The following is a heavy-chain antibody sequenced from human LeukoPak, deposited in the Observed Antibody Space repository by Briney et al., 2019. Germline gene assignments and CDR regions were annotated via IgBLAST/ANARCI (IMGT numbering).Heavy chain of an antibody. J-gene: IGHJ4*02. CDR1: GFTFSSYW. CDR3: ARAPREWLLGYYFDY. D-gene: IGHD3-3*01. CDR2: VKYDGSEK. V-gene: IGHV3-7*01. Sequence: GGSLRLSCAASGFTFSSYWMSWVRQAPGKWLEWVANVKYDGSEKYYVDSVKGRFTISRDNAKNSLYLQMNSLRAEDTAVYYCARAPREWLLGYYFDYWGQGTLVTVSS.